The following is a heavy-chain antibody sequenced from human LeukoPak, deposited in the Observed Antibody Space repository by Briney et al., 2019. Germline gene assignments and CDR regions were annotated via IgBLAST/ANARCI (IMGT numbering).Heavy chain of an antibody. D-gene: IGHD5-18*01. J-gene: IGHJ4*02. CDR2: IYPGDSDT. V-gene: IGHV5-51*01. CDR1: GYSFTSYW. Sequence: GESLKIYCKGSGYSFTSYWIGWVRQMPGKGLEWMGIIYPGDSDTRYSPSFQGQVTISADKSISTAYLQWSSLKASDTATYYCARVDTAMVYYFDYWGQGTLVTVSS. CDR3: ARVDTAMVYYFDY.